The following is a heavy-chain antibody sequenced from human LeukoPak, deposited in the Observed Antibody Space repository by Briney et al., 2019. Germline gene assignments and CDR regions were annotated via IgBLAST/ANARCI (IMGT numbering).Heavy chain of an antibody. CDR3: AKKCGGDCYADAFDI. CDR2: ISYDGSDK. CDR1: GFILSRYG. Sequence: PGGSLRLSCEVSGFILSRYGMHWVRQAPGKGLEWVAFISYDGSDKYYVDSVKGRSTVSRDNSKNTLYLQMNSLRAEDTAVYYCAKKCGGDCYADAFDIWGQGTIVTVFS. V-gene: IGHV3-30*18. D-gene: IGHD2-21*02. J-gene: IGHJ3*02.